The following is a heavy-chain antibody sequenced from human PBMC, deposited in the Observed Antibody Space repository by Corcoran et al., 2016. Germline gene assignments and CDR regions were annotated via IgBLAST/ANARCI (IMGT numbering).Heavy chain of an antibody. V-gene: IGHV4-39*07. D-gene: IGHD3-10*01. Sequence: QLQLQESGPGLVKPSETLSLTCTVSGGSISSSSYYWGWIRQPPGKGLEWIGSIYYSGSTYYNPSLKSRVTISVDTSKNQFSLKLSSVTAADTAVYYCARDEFDYYGSGSYSPASHYCDYWGQGTLVTVSS. CDR2: IYYSGST. J-gene: IGHJ4*02. CDR3: ARDEFDYYGSGSYSPASHYCDY. CDR1: GGSISSSSYY.